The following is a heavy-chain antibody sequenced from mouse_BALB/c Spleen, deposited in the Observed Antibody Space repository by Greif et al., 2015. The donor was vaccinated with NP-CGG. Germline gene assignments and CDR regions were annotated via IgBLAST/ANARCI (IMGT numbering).Heavy chain of an antibody. Sequence: QVQLQQSGPGLVQPSQSLSITCTVSGFSLTSYGVHWVRQPPGKGLEWLGVIWSGGSTDYNAAFISRLSISKDNSKSQVFFKMNSLQANDTAIYYCARGATAMYYFDYWGQGTTLTVSS. CDR3: ARGATAMYYFDY. CDR2: IWSGGST. D-gene: IGHD1-2*01. CDR1: GFSLTSYG. J-gene: IGHJ2*01. V-gene: IGHV2-2*02.